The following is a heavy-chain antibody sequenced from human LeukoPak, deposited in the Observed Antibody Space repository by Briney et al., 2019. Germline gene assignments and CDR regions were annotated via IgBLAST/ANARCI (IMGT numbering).Heavy chain of an antibody. CDR1: GYSFTSYW. D-gene: IGHD2-2*01. Sequence: GESLKISCKGSGYSFTSYWIGWVRRMPGKGLEWMGVIYPVDSDTRYSPSFQGQVTISADKSISTAYLQWSSLKASDTAMYYCARRDGYCSSTSCYADYYYGMDVWGQGTTVTVSS. CDR2: IYPVDSDT. CDR3: ARRDGYCSSTSCYADYYYGMDV. J-gene: IGHJ6*02. V-gene: IGHV5-51*01.